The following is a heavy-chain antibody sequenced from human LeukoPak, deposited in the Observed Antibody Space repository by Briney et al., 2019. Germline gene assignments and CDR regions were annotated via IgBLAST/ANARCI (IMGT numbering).Heavy chain of an antibody. V-gene: IGHV1-46*01. J-gene: IGHJ3*02. CDR1: GYTFTSNY. CDR3: ARIRDGYNDAYDI. CDR2: ISPSGGST. D-gene: IGHD5-24*01. Sequence: ASVKVSCKAFGYTFTSNYMHWVRQAPGQGPEWMGVISPSGGSTTYAQNFQGRVNLTRDTSTSTVYMELSSLRSEDTAIYYCARIRDGYNDAYDIWGQGTVVTVPS.